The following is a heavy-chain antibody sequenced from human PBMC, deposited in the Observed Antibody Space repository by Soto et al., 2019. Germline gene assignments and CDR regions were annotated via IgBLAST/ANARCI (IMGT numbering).Heavy chain of an antibody. Sequence: QVQLVESGGGVVQPGRSLRLSCAASGFIFSSYGMHWVRQAPGKGLEWVAVISYDGSNKYYGDSVKGRFTISRDNSKNTLYLQMNSLRAEDTAVYYCAKEGYSYGPRYWYFELWGRGTLVTVSS. CDR3: AKEGYSYGPRYWYFEL. V-gene: IGHV3-30*18. J-gene: IGHJ2*01. CDR2: ISYDGSNK. D-gene: IGHD5-18*01. CDR1: GFIFSSYG.